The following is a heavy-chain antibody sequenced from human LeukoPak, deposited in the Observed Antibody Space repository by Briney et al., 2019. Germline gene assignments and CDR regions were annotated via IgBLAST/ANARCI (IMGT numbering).Heavy chain of an antibody. Sequence: GIIPIFGTANYAQKFQGRVTITADESTSTAYMELSSLRSEDTAVYYCARSRYSGRFDAFDIWGQGTMVTVSS. J-gene: IGHJ3*02. D-gene: IGHD1-26*01. CDR3: ARSRYSGRFDAFDI. CDR2: IIPIFGTA. V-gene: IGHV1-69*01.